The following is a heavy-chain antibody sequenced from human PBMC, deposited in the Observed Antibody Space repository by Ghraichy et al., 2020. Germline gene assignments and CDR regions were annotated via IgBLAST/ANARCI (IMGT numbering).Heavy chain of an antibody. Sequence: SETLSLTCAVSGGSISSSNWWSWVRQPPGKGLEWIGEIYHSGSTNYNPSLKSRVTISVDKSKNQFSLKLSSVTAADTAVYYCARVPPQYSSGWYPRQDDAFDIWGQGTMVTVSS. J-gene: IGHJ3*02. D-gene: IGHD6-19*01. CDR3: ARVPPQYSSGWYPRQDDAFDI. V-gene: IGHV4-4*02. CDR1: GGSISSSNW. CDR2: IYHSGST.